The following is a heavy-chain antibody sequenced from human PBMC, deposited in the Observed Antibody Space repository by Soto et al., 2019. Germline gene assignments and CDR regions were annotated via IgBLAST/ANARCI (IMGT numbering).Heavy chain of an antibody. V-gene: IGHV4-34*01. J-gene: IGHJ4*02. CDR3: ARRFRGITIFGVVIHFDY. CDR1: GGSFSGYY. Sequence: SETLSLTCAVYGGSFSGYYWSWIRQPPGKGLEWIGEINHSGSTNYNPSLKSRVTISVDTSKNQFSLKLSSVTAADTAVYYCARRFRGITIFGVVIHFDYWGQGTLVTVSS. CDR2: INHSGST. D-gene: IGHD3-3*01.